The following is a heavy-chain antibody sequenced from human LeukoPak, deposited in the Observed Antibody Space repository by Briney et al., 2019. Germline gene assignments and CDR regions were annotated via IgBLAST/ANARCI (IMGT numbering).Heavy chain of an antibody. J-gene: IGHJ5*02. CDR3: ARDGADIVVVVAEGNWFDP. D-gene: IGHD2-15*01. CDR2: INPNSGGT. CDR1: GYTFTGYY. Sequence: ASVNVSCKASGYTFTGYYMHWVRQAPGQGLEWMGWINPNSGGTNYAQKFQGRGTMTRDTSISTAYMELSRLRSDDTAVYYCARDGADIVVVVAEGNWFDPWGEGTLVTVSS. V-gene: IGHV1-2*02.